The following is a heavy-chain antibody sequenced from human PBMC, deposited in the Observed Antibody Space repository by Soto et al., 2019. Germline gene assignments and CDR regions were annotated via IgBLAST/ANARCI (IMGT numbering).Heavy chain of an antibody. CDR1: GFPFSAFA. CDR3: ARSLRPLSWFVP. V-gene: IGHV3-23*01. Sequence: GSLRLSCAASGFPFSAFAMNWVRQAPGKGLQWVSGIGGSGASIFYTDSVKGRFTISRDNSKNTLYLQMNNVRAEDTAVYFCARSLRPLSWFVPWGQGTLVT. CDR2: IGGSGASI. J-gene: IGHJ5*02. D-gene: IGHD3-10*01.